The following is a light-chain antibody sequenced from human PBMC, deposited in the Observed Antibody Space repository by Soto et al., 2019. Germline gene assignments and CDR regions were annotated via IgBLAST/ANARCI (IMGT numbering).Light chain of an antibody. CDR1: SSNIGAGYD. J-gene: IGLJ2*01. CDR3: QSYDSRLSGWV. V-gene: IGLV1-40*01. Sequence: QSALTQPPSVSGAPGQRVTISCTGSSSNIGAGYDVHWYQQVPGTAPKLLMYGNSNRPSGVPDRFSSSKSGTSASLAITGLQAEDEADYYCQSYDSRLSGWVFGGGTKLTVL. CDR2: GNS.